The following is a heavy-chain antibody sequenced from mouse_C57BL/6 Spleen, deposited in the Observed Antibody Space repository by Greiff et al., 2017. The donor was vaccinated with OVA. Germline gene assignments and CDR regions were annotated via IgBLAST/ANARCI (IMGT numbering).Heavy chain of an antibody. CDR1: GYTFTDYY. CDR2: INPYNGGT. V-gene: IGHV1-19*01. J-gene: IGHJ2*01. D-gene: IGHD1-1*01. CDR3: ARGVVAPDY. Sequence: EVQLVESGPVLVKPGASVKMSCKASGYTFTDYYMNWVKQSHGKSLEWIGVINPYNGGTSYNQKFKGKATLTVDKSSSTAYMELNSLTSEDSAVYYCARGVVAPDYWGQGTTLTVSS.